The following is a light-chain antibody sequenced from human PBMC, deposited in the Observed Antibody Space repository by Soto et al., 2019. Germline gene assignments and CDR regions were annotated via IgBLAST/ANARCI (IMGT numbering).Light chain of an antibody. Sequence: DIQMTQSPSSLSASVGDRVTITCRASQGIRIDLGWYQQKPGKAPKRLIYAASSLQSGVPSRFSGSGSGTEFTLTISSLQPEDFATYYCLQHNSYFTFGQGTKVEIK. CDR2: AAS. J-gene: IGKJ1*01. V-gene: IGKV1-17*01. CDR3: LQHNSYFT. CDR1: QGIRID.